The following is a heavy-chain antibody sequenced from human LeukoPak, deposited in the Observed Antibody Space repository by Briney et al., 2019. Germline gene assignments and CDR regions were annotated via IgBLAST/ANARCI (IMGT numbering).Heavy chain of an antibody. CDR3: ARLPQYNWNYDY. Sequence: KPSETLSLTCTVSGGSISSSSYYWGWIRQPPGKGLEWIGSIYYSGSTYYNPSLKSRVTISVDTSKNQFSLKLSSVTAADTAVYYCARLPQYNWNYDYWGQGTLVTVSS. CDR1: GGSISSSSYY. D-gene: IGHD1-7*01. V-gene: IGHV4-39*01. J-gene: IGHJ4*02. CDR2: IYYSGST.